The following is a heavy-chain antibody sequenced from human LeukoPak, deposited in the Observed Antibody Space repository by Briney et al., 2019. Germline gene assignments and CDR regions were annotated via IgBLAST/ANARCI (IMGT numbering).Heavy chain of an antibody. CDR1: GGSISSDY. V-gene: IGHV4-59*01. D-gene: IGHD1-26*01. Sequence: SETLSLTCTVSGGSISSDYWSWIRQPPGKGLEWMGYIYYSGSTRYNPSLKSRVTISVDTSKNQFSLKLSSVTAADTAVYYCARVGLVGADAFDIWGQGTMVTVSS. CDR3: ARVGLVGADAFDI. J-gene: IGHJ3*02. CDR2: IYYSGST.